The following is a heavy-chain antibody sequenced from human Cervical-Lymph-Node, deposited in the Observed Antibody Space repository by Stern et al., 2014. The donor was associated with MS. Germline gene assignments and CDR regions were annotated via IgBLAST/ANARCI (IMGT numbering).Heavy chain of an antibody. CDR3: ARVPAQQWLVPTASQSPYDC. D-gene: IGHD6-19*01. J-gene: IGHJ4*02. V-gene: IGHV1-2*02. CDR2: IDPNSGGT. Sequence: VQLVESGAEVRKPGASVKVSCKASGYRFSDYYLHWVRQAPGQGPEWMGRIDPNSGGTNYAQKFQGRVTMTSDKSMRTAYMEMNSLRSDDTAVYYCARVPAQQWLVPTASQSPYDCWGQGTLVTVSS. CDR1: GYRFSDYY.